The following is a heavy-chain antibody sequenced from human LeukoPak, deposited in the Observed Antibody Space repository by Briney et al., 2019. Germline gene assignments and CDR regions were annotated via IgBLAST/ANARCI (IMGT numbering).Heavy chain of an antibody. J-gene: IGHJ4*02. CDR3: ARDRGSSSWYYFDY. D-gene: IGHD6-13*01. CDR2: IYYSRST. V-gene: IGHV4-30-4*01. Sequence: SEPLPTTSVFGGCIISGDYYWRWLRPPPGEGLEWVGFIYYSRSTYYHPSLKSRATISVDTSKNQCSLKLSSVTAADTAVYYCARDRGSSSWYYFDYWGQGTLVTVSS. CDR1: GGCIISGDYY.